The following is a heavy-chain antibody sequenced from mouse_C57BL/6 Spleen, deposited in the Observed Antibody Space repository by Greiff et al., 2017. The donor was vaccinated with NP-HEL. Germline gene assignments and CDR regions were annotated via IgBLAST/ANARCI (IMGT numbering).Heavy chain of an antibody. CDR1: GFTFTDYY. D-gene: IGHD4-1*01. V-gene: IGHV7-3*01. CDR3: ARYGRWGGAMDY. J-gene: IGHJ4*01. CDR2: IRNKANGYTT. Sequence: EVQLVESGGGLVQPGGSLSLSCAASGFTFTDYYMSWVRQPPGKALEWLGFIRNKANGYTTEYSASVKGRFTISRDNSQSILYLQMNALRAEDSATYYCARYGRWGGAMDYWGQGTSVTVSS.